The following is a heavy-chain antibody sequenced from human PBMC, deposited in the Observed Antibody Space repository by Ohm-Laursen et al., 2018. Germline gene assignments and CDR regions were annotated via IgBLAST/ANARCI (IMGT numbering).Heavy chain of an antibody. J-gene: IGHJ6*02. CDR1: GFIFSNYW. CDR3: ARDPRSMDV. CDR2: ISSSGSTI. Sequence: SLRLSCSASGFIFSNYWMSWVRQAPGKGLEWVSYISSSGSTIYYADSVKGRFTISRDNAKNSLYLQMNSLRAEDTAVYYCARDPRSMDVWGQGTTVTVSS. V-gene: IGHV3-48*03.